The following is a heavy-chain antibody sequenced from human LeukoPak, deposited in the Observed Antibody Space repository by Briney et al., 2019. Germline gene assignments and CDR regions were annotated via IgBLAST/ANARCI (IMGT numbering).Heavy chain of an antibody. CDR1: GYSFTSYW. V-gene: IGHV5-51*01. CDR3: ARQPTGRAYGMDV. D-gene: IGHD3-9*01. Sequence: GESLKISCKGSGYSFTSYWIGWVRQMPGKGLEWMGIIYPDDSDTRYSPSFQGQVTISADKSTSTAYLQWSSLKASDTAIYYCARQPTGRAYGMDVWGQGTTVTVSS. J-gene: IGHJ6*02. CDR2: IYPDDSDT.